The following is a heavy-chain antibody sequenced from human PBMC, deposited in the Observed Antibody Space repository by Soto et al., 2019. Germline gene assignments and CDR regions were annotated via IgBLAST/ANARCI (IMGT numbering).Heavy chain of an antibody. D-gene: IGHD6-13*01. CDR2: IYWDDDK. J-gene: IGHJ4*02. CDR3: ATRGAAGNFDY. V-gene: IGHV2-5*02. CDR1: GFSLSTSGVG. Sequence: QITLKESGPTLVKPTQTLTLTCTFSGFSLSTSGVGVGWIRQPPGKALEWLARIYWDDDKRYSPSLKSRLTITKDTSKNQVVLTMTNMDPVDTATYYCATRGAAGNFDYWGQGTLVTVSS.